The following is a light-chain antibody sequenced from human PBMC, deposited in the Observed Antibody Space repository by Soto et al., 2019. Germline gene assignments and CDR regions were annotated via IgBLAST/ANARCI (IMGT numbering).Light chain of an antibody. CDR2: AAS. CDR3: QQYDNLPLT. V-gene: IGKV1-33*01. J-gene: IGKJ4*01. Sequence: DIQMTQSPSSVSASVGDRVTITCRASQGISSWLAWYQQKPGKAPKLLIYAASNLETGVPSRFSGSGSGTHFTFTVSSLQPEDVATYYCQQYDNLPLTFGGGTKVDIK. CDR1: QGISSW.